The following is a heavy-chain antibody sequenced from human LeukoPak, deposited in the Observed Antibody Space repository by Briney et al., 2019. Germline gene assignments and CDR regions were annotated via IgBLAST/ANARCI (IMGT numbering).Heavy chain of an antibody. D-gene: IGHD6-19*01. V-gene: IGHV3-21*01. Sequence: GGSLRLSCAASGFSLRVYSMDWVRQAPGKGLEWVSSISSSSRYTFYVDSVKGRFTISRDNAKNSLYLQMNSLRDEDTAVYYCARGSRSGWYDYFDYWGQGILVTVSS. CDR3: ARGSRSGWYDYFDY. J-gene: IGHJ4*02. CDR2: ISSSSRYT. CDR1: GFSLRVYS.